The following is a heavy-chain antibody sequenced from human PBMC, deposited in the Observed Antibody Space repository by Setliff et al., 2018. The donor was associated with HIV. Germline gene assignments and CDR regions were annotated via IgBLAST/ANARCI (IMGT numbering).Heavy chain of an antibody. CDR1: GGSISSYY. J-gene: IGHJ4*02. V-gene: IGHV4-4*08. CDR3: ARGGSGNSYNGAFDY. Sequence: LSLTCTVSGGSISSYYWSWIRQPPGKGLEWIGSIYTSGSTNYNPSLKSRLTISLDTKDQFSLKLSSVTAADTAVYYCARGGSGNSYNGAFDYWGQGTLVTVSS. CDR2: IYTSGST. D-gene: IGHD3-10*01.